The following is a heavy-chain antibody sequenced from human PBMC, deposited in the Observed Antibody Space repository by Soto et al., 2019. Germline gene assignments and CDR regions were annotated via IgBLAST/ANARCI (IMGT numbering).Heavy chain of an antibody. CDR3: AKDKGYVDWPYYFDY. J-gene: IGHJ4*02. CDR1: GFTFSSYG. Sequence: PGGSLRLSCAASGFTFSSYGMHWVRQAPGKGLEWVAVISYDGSNKYYADSVKGRFTISRDNSKNTLYLQMNSLRAEDTAVYYCAKDKGYVDWPYYFDYWGQGT. CDR2: ISYDGSNK. V-gene: IGHV3-30*18. D-gene: IGHD3-9*01.